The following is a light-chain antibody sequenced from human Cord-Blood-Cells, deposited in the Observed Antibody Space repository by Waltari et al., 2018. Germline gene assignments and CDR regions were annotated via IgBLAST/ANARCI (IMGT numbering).Light chain of an antibody. Sequence: DIQMTQSPSSLSASVGDRVTITCQASQDISNYLNCYQQKPGKAPKLLIYDASNLETEVPSRFSGSGSWTDFTFTISSLQPEYIATYYCQQYDNLLTFGGGTKVEIK. J-gene: IGKJ4*01. CDR1: QDISNY. CDR3: QQYDNLLT. CDR2: DAS. V-gene: IGKV1-33*01.